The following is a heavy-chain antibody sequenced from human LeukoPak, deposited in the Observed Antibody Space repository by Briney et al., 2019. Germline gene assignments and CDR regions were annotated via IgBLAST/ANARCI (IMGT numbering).Heavy chain of an antibody. Sequence: ASVKVSCKVSGSTLPELPLHWVRQAPGKGPEWMGGFVIEEGDTIYAQKFQGRVTVTEDTSTDTAYMELSTLKSEDTAMYYCATWRGFRVGTTFFLGPRAFDLCGQGTMVTVSS. D-gene: IGHD1-26*01. CDR1: GSTLPELP. CDR3: ATWRGFRVGTTFFLGPRAFDL. CDR2: FVIEEGDT. V-gene: IGHV1-24*01. J-gene: IGHJ3*01.